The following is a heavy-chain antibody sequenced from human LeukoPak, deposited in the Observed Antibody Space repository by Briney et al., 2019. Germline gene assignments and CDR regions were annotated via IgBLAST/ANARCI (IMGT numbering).Heavy chain of an antibody. CDR2: MYTSGST. J-gene: IGHJ5*02. CDR1: GGSISSGNYY. Sequence: PSETLSLTCTVSGGSISSGNYYWSWIRQPAGKALEWIGRMYTSGSTNYNPSLKSRVTISRDTSKNQFSLKLSSVTAADTAVYYCARESLGWLQSSDWFDPWGQGTLVTVSS. D-gene: IGHD5-24*01. CDR3: ARESLGWLQSSDWFDP. V-gene: IGHV4-61*02.